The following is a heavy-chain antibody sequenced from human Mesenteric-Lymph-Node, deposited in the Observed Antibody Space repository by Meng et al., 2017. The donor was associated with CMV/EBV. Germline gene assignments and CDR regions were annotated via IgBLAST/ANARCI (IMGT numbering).Heavy chain of an antibody. J-gene: IGHJ3*01. CDR2: IYHSGTT. Sequence: SETLSLTCSVSGYFISSGYYWGWVRQPPGKGLEWIGAIYHSGTTFYNPSLRSRVSISLDTSKNQLSLRLSSVTAADTAVYYCARPPLRSSVDAFDVWGQGTMVTVSS. CDR3: ARPPLRSSVDAFDV. V-gene: IGHV4-38-2*02. CDR1: GYFISSGYY. D-gene: IGHD3-10*01.